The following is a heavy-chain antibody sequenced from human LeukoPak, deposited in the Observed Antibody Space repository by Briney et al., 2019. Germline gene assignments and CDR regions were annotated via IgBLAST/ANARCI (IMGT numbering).Heavy chain of an antibody. V-gene: IGHV3-23*01. CDR1: GFTFSSYD. Sequence: PGGSLRLSCAASGFTFSSYDMSWVRQAPGKGLEWVSAISGSGGSTYYADSVKGRFTISRDNSKNTLYLQMNSLRAEDTAVYYCAKILPSDSSGYYRHFDYWGQGTLVTVSS. CDR3: AKILPSDSSGYYRHFDY. CDR2: ISGSGGST. D-gene: IGHD3-22*01. J-gene: IGHJ4*02.